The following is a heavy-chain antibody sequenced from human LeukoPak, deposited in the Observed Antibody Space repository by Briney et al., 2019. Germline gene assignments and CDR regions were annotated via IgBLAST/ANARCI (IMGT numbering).Heavy chain of an antibody. CDR3: AKVRYCSSTTCSNYFDH. CDR2: IRYDGSDK. V-gene: IGHV3-30*02. Sequence: PGGSLRLSCAASGFTFSSYGMHWVRQAPGKGLEWVAFIRYDGSDKDYVDSVKGRFTISRDNSKNTLYLQMNSLRAEDTAVYYCAKVRYCSSTTCSNYFDHWGQGTLVTVSS. D-gene: IGHD2-2*01. CDR1: GFTFSSYG. J-gene: IGHJ4*02.